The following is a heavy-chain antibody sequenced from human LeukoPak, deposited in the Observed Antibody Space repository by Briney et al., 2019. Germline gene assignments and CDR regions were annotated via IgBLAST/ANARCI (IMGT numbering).Heavy chain of an antibody. V-gene: IGHV3-7*04. Sequence: GGSLRLSCVASGFPISSYWMTWVRQAPGKGLEWVANIKQDGSKKSYVDSVKGRFTISRDNAKNSLYLQMNSLRAEDTAIYYCTRVGYIDEGIDYWGQGTLVTVSS. D-gene: IGHD5-24*01. CDR1: GFPISSYW. J-gene: IGHJ4*02. CDR3: TRVGYIDEGIDY. CDR2: IKQDGSKK.